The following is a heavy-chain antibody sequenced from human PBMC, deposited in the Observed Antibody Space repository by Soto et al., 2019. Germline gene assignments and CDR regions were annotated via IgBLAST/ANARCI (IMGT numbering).Heavy chain of an antibody. V-gene: IGHV1-69*13. CDR3: AGDEFTMVRGVTDVTYYYYGMDV. CDR1: GGPFSSYA. J-gene: IGHJ6*02. Sequence: SVKVSCKASGGPFSSYAISWVRQAPGPRLEWKGGIIPIFGTANYAQKFQGRGTITADESTNTAHKETSRLRTEDTAGEYSAGDEFTMVRGVTDVTYYYYGMDVGGQGTTVTVSS. D-gene: IGHD3-10*01. CDR2: IIPIFGTA.